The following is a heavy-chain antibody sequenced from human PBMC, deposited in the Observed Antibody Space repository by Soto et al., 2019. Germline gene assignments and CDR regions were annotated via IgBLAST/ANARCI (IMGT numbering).Heavy chain of an antibody. J-gene: IGHJ6*02. CDR1: GYSFTSYW. CDR3: PRQTYSSSSQYYYGMDV. CDR2: IYPGDSDT. Sequence: GESLKISCKGSGYSFTSYWIGWVRQMPGKGLEWMGIIYPGDSDTRYSPSFQGQVTISADKSISTAYLQWSSLKASDTAMYYCPRQTYSSSSQYYYGMDVCGQRTTVT. V-gene: IGHV5-51*01. D-gene: IGHD6-6*01.